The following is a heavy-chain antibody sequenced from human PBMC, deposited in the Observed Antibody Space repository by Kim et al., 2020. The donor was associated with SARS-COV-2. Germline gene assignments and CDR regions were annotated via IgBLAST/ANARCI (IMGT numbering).Heavy chain of an antibody. CDR1: GGSISSSSYY. Sequence: SETLSLTCTVSGGSISSSSYYWGWIRQPPGKGLEWIGSIYYSGSTYYNPSLKSRVTISVDTSKNQFSLKLSSVTAADTAVYYCARDVAYCGGDCYSGPSDYWGQGTLVTVSS. V-gene: IGHV4-39*07. D-gene: IGHD2-21*02. J-gene: IGHJ4*02. CDR3: ARDVAYCGGDCYSGPSDY. CDR2: IYYSGST.